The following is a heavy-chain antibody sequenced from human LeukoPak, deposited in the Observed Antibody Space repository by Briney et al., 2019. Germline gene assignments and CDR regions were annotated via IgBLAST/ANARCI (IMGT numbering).Heavy chain of an antibody. Sequence: PGGSLRLSCAAYGFTFSSYAMSWVRQAPGKGLEWVSAISGSGGSTYYADSVKGRFTISRDNSKNTLYLQMNSLRAEDTAVYYCAKNSRYYDFWSGYAYMDVWGKGTTVTVSS. CDR3: AKNSRYYDFWSGYAYMDV. CDR2: ISGSGGST. V-gene: IGHV3-23*01. D-gene: IGHD3-3*01. CDR1: GFTFSSYA. J-gene: IGHJ6*03.